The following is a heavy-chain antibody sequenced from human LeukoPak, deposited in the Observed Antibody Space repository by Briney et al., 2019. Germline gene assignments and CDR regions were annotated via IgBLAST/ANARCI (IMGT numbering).Heavy chain of an antibody. Sequence: KPSETLSLTCAVYGGSFSGYYWSWIRQPPGKGLEWIGEINHSGSTNYNPSLKSRVTISVDTSKNQFSLKLSSVTAADTAVYYCARKLSTVTTRPIDYWGQGTLVTVSS. J-gene: IGHJ4*02. CDR3: ARKLSTVTTRPIDY. D-gene: IGHD4-17*01. V-gene: IGHV4-34*01. CDR2: INHSGST. CDR1: GGSFSGYY.